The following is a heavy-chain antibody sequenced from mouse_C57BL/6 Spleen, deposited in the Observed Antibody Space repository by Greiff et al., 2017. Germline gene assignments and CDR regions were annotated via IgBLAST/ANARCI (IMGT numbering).Heavy chain of an antibody. J-gene: IGHJ1*03. CDR1: GFSFNTYA. D-gene: IGHD2-4*01. Sequence: EVKLMESGGGLVQPKGSLKLSCAASGFSFNTYAMNWVRQAPGKGLEWVARIRSKSNNYATSYADSVKDRFPISRDNSESMLYLQMNNVKTEDTAMYYCVRQEDYGVSYWYFDVWGTGTTVTVSS. V-gene: IGHV10-1*01. CDR3: VRQEDYGVSYWYFDV. CDR2: IRSKSNNYAT.